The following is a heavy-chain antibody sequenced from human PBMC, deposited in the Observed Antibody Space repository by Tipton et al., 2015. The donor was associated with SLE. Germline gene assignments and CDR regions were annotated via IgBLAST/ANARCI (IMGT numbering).Heavy chain of an antibody. V-gene: IGHV1-69*05. CDR1: GYTFTSYG. CDR3: ASFSGYDYEYFQH. CDR2: IIPIFGTA. J-gene: IGHJ1*01. Sequence: QLVQSGPEVKKPGASVKVSCKASGYTFTSYGISWVRQAPGQGLEWMGWIIPIFGTANYAQKFQGRVTITTDESTSTAYMELSSLRSEDTAVYYCASFSGYDYEYFQHWGQGTLVTVSS. D-gene: IGHD5-12*01.